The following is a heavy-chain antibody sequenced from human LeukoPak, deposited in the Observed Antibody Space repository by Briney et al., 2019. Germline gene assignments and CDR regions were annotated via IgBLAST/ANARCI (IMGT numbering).Heavy chain of an antibody. CDR3: AKAPSPQYYYDSSGYYYSDY. V-gene: IGHV3-23*01. Sequence: PGGSLRLSCAASGFTFSSYAMSWVRQAPGKGLEWVSAISGSGGSTYYADSVKGRFTISRDNSKNTLYLQMNSLRAEDTAVYYCAKAPSPQYYYDSSGYYYSDYWGQGTLVTVSS. J-gene: IGHJ4*02. CDR2: ISGSGGST. D-gene: IGHD3-22*01. CDR1: GFTFSSYA.